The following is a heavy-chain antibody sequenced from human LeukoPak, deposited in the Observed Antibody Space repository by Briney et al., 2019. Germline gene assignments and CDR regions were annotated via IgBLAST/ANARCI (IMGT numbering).Heavy chain of an antibody. CDR2: IYSGGST. D-gene: IGHD3-10*01. CDR1: GFTVSSNY. V-gene: IGHV3-66*01. Sequence: GGSLRLSCAASGFTVSSNYMSWVRQAPGKGLEWVSVIYSGGSTYYADSVKGRFTISRDNSKNTLYLQMNSLRAEDTAVYYCASYDYYGSGSFWDYWGQGTLATVSS. CDR3: ASYDYYGSGSFWDY. J-gene: IGHJ4*02.